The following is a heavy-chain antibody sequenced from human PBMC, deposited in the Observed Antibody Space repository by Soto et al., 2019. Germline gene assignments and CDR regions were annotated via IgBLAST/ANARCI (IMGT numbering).Heavy chain of an antibody. CDR1: GYSFTSYG. V-gene: IGHV5-51*01. Sequence: GESLRLCCKGSGYSFTSYGSGWVRKIPGKGLEWMGIIYPGDSDTRYSPSFQGQVTISADKSISTAYLQWSSLKASDTAMYYCARHSRCSGGSCPDYYYYGMDVWGQGTTVTVSS. CDR3: ARHSRCSGGSCPDYYYYGMDV. CDR2: IYPGDSDT. D-gene: IGHD2-15*01. J-gene: IGHJ6*02.